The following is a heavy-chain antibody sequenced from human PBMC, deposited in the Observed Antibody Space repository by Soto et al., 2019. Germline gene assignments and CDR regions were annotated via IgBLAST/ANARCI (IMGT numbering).Heavy chain of an antibody. Sequence: ASVKVSCKASGYTFTSYDINWVRQATGQGLEWMGWMNPNSGNTGYAQKFQGRVTMTRNTSISTAYMELSSLRSEETAVYYCARGGPTGYYYYYYMDVWGKGTTVTVSS. J-gene: IGHJ6*03. CDR2: MNPNSGNT. D-gene: IGHD4-17*01. CDR1: GYTFTSYD. CDR3: ARGGPTGYYYYYYMDV. V-gene: IGHV1-8*01.